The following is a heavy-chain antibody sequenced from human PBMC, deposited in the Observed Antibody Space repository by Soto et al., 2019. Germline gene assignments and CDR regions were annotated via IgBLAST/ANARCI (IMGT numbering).Heavy chain of an antibody. CDR1: GHSFTSYW. D-gene: IGHD6-13*01. Sequence: PGESLKISCKGSGHSFTSYWIGWVRQMPGKGLEWMGIIYPGDSDTRYSPSFQGQVTISADKSISTAYLQWSSLKASDTAMYYCARHAAAGYYYSYYGMDVWGQGPTVTVSS. V-gene: IGHV5-51*01. J-gene: IGHJ6*02. CDR3: ARHAAAGYYYSYYGMDV. CDR2: IYPGDSDT.